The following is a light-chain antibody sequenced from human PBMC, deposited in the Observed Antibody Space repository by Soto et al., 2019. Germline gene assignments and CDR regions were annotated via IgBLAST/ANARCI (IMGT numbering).Light chain of an antibody. CDR3: QKYNSAPT. J-gene: IGKJ1*01. Sequence: DIQMTQSPSSLSASVGDRVTITCRASQGIGNYLAWYQQKPGKLPKLLIHSASTLQSGVPSRFSGSESGTTFTLTISSLHPEDFATYYCQKYNSAPTFGQRTKLEIK. CDR2: SAS. V-gene: IGKV1-27*01. CDR1: QGIGNY.